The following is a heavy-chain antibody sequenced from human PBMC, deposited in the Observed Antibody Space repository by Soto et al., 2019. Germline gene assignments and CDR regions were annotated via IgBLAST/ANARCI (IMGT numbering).Heavy chain of an antibody. CDR2: ISYDGSNK. J-gene: IGHJ5*02. CDR1: GFTFSSYG. Sequence: PGGSLRLSCAASGFTFSSYGMHWVRQAPGKGLEWVAVISYDGSNKYYADSVKGRFTISRDNSKNTLYLQMNSLSAEDTAVYYCAGRSYPNGLDPWGQGTLVTVSS. CDR3: AGRSYPNGLDP. D-gene: IGHD3-10*01. V-gene: IGHV3-30*03.